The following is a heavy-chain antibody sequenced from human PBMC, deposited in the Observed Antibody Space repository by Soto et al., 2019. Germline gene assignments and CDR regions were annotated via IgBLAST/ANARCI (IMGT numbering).Heavy chain of an antibody. CDR1: GFTFSSYS. J-gene: IGHJ3*02. CDR3: ARDQMVGATNAFDI. CDR2: ISSSSSYI. V-gene: IGHV3-21*01. Sequence: GGSLRLSCAASGFTFSSYSMNWVRQAPGKGLEWVSSISSSSSYIYYADSVKGRFTISRDNAKNSLYLQMNSLRAEDTAVYYCARDQMVGATNAFDIWGQGTMVTVSS. D-gene: IGHD1-26*01.